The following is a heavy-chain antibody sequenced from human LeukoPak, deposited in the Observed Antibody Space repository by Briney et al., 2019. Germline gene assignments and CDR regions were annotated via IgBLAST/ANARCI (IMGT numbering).Heavy chain of an antibody. CDR3: ARDGKWSIQARGDY. CDR2: INWNGGST. D-gene: IGHD2-8*01. V-gene: IGHV3-20*04. Sequence: GGSLRLSCVASGFTFDDYGMSWVRQAPGKGLEWVSGINWNGGSTGYADSVKGRFTISRDNAKNSLYLQMNSLRAEDTALYYCARDGKWSIQARGDYWGQGTLVTVSS. J-gene: IGHJ4*02. CDR1: GFTFDDYG.